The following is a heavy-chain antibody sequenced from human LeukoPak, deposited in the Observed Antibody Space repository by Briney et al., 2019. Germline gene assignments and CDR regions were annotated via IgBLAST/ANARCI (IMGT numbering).Heavy chain of an antibody. V-gene: IGHV3-21*01. Sequence: GGSLRLFCAASGFTFRSYSMNWVRQAPGKGLEWVSSISSSSSYIYYADSVKGRFTISRDNAKNSLYLQMNSLRAEDTAVYYCATILDGSGYDSWGQGTLVTVSS. CDR2: ISSSSSYI. CDR1: GFTFRSYS. D-gene: IGHD5-12*01. CDR3: ATILDGSGYDS. J-gene: IGHJ5*02.